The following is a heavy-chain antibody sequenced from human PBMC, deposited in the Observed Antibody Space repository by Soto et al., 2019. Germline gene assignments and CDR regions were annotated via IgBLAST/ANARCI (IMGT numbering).Heavy chain of an antibody. CDR2: IGTAGDT. Sequence: GGSLRLPCAASGFTFSSYDMHWGRQATGKGLEWGSAIGTAGDTYYPGSVKGRFTISRENAKNSLYLQMNSLRAEDTAVYYCARSLGAADGQSYYYYGMDVWGQGTTVTVSS. CDR1: GFTFSSYD. CDR3: ARSLGAADGQSYYYYGMDV. V-gene: IGHV3-13*01. D-gene: IGHD6-13*01. J-gene: IGHJ6*02.